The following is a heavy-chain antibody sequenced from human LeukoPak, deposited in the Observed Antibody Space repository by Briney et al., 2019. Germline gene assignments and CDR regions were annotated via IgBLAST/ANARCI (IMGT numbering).Heavy chain of an antibody. Sequence: SETLSLTCAVYGGSFSGYYWSWIRQPPGKGLEWIGEINHSGSTNYNPSLKSRVTISVDTSKNQFSLKLSSVTAADTAVYYCARAAILTGLDYWGQGTLVTVSS. CDR1: GGSFSGYY. J-gene: IGHJ4*02. V-gene: IGHV4-34*01. CDR3: ARAAILTGLDY. CDR2: INHSGST. D-gene: IGHD3-9*01.